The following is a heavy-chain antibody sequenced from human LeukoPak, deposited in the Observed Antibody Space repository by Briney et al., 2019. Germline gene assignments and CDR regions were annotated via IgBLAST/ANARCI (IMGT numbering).Heavy chain of an antibody. J-gene: IGHJ4*02. CDR3: ASCAGIDGYCGPGGCDSGYFDA. Sequence: PSETLSLTCAVYGDSFSGYYCKWGRQPPGKPLEYIGEINRAGTTNYNPSLKTRVTLSIDTSKNQFSLMLTSVAAADTAVYFCASCAGIDGYCGPGGCDSGYFDAWGQGTPVSVSS. CDR2: INRAGTT. D-gene: IGHD2-15*01. CDR1: GDSFSGYY. V-gene: IGHV4-34*01.